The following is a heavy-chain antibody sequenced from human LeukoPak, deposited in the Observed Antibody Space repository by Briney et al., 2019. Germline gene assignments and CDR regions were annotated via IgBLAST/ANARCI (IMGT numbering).Heavy chain of an antibody. V-gene: IGHV4-4*07. Sequence: NPSETLSLTCTVSGGSISGYYWNWIRQPAGKGLEWIGRIFHSGSTNYNPSLNSRVTMSVDTSKNQFSLKLSSVTAADTAVYYCATYYYDSSGYYGDYWGQGTLVTVSS. CDR1: GGSISGYY. D-gene: IGHD3-22*01. CDR3: ATYYYDSSGYYGDY. J-gene: IGHJ4*02. CDR2: IFHSGST.